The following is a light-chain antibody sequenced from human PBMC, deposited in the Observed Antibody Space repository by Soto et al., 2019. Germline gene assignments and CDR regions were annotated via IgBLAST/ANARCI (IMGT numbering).Light chain of an antibody. J-gene: IGLJ3*02. CDR2: SDN. V-gene: IGLV1-44*01. CDR1: NSNVGSNS. CDR3: STWDDNLSTWL. Sequence: QLVLTQPPSASGTPGQRVTISCSGSNSNVGSNSVNWYQQLPGMAPKLLLYSDNQRPSGVPDRFSGSKSGSSASLAISGLQSEDEADYHCSTWDDNLSTWLFGGGTQLTVL.